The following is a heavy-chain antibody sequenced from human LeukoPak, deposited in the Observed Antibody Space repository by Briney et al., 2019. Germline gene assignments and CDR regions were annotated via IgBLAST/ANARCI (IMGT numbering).Heavy chain of an antibody. D-gene: IGHD2-15*01. J-gene: IGHJ4*02. Sequence: GGSLRLSCAASGFTFSNYNMNWVRQAPGKGLEWVSSISSSSSYIYYADSVKGRFTISRDNAKNSLYPQMNSLRAEDTAVYYCARGAPYCSGANCMYYFDYWGQGTLVTVSS. V-gene: IGHV3-21*01. CDR3: ARGAPYCSGANCMYYFDY. CDR2: ISSSSSYI. CDR1: GFTFSNYN.